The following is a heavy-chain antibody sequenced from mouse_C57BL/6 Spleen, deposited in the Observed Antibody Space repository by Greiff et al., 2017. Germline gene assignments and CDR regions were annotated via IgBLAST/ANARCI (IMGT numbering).Heavy chain of an antibody. Sequence: VQLQQSGPELVKPGASVKISCKASGYAFSSSWMNWVKQRPGKGLEWIGRIYPGDGDTNYNGKFKGKATLTADKSSSTAYMQLSSLTSEDSAVYFCAREDYYYYGSSPAGFGCWGQGALVTVSA. V-gene: IGHV1-82*01. CDR3: AREDYYYYGSSPAGFGC. D-gene: IGHD1-1*01. CDR1: GYAFSSSW. J-gene: IGHJ3*01. CDR2: IYPGDGDT.